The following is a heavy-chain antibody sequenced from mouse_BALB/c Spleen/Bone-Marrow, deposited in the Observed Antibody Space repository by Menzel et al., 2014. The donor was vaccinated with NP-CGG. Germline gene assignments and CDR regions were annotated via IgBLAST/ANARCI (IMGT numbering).Heavy chain of an antibody. J-gene: IGHJ2*01. CDR3: ARGGISIDY. V-gene: IGHV1-80*01. CDR2: IYPGDDDT. Sequence: VQGVESGAELVRPGSSVKISCKASGYAFSIYWMNWVKPRPGQGLEWIGQIYPGDDDTDYNGKFKGKATLTADRSSSTAYMQFNSLTSEDSAVYFCARGGISIDYWGQGTTLTVSS. CDR1: GYAFSIYW.